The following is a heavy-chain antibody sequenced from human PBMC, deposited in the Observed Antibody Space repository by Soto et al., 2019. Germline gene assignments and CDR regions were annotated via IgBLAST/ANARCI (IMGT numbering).Heavy chain of an antibody. Sequence: PGGSLRLSCAASGFTFDDYGMSWVRQAPGKGLEWVSGINWNGGSTGYADSVKGRFTISRDNAKNSLYLQMNSLRAEDTALYYCVYGSGSPGYYYGMDVWGQGTTVTVSS. CDR3: VYGSGSPGYYYGMDV. V-gene: IGHV3-20*04. CDR1: GFTFDDYG. J-gene: IGHJ6*02. D-gene: IGHD3-10*01. CDR2: INWNGGST.